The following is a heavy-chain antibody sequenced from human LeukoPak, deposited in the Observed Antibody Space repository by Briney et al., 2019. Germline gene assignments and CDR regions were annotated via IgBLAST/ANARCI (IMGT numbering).Heavy chain of an antibody. J-gene: IGHJ4*02. CDR1: GGSISSGYYY. Sequence: PSETLSLTCTVSGGSISSGYYYWSWIRQLPGKGLEWIGYIYYSGSTYYNPSLKSRVTISVDTSKNQFSLKLSSVTAADTAVYYCARELDSSSWSLFDYWGQGTLVTVSS. CDR3: ARELDSSSWSLFDY. CDR2: IYYSGST. D-gene: IGHD6-13*01. V-gene: IGHV4-31*03.